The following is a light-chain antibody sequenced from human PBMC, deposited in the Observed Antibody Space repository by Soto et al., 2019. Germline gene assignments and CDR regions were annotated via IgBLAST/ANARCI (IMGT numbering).Light chain of an antibody. V-gene: IGLV2-14*01. J-gene: IGLJ2*01. Sequence: QSALTQPASVSGSPGQSITISCTGTSSDVGGYNHVSCYQHSPGKAPKLILFAVSDRPSGVSHRFSGSKSGNTASLTIARLQAEDEADYYCCSYTSLSTVVFGGGTKLTVL. CDR1: SSDVGGYNH. CDR2: AVS. CDR3: CSYTSLSTVV.